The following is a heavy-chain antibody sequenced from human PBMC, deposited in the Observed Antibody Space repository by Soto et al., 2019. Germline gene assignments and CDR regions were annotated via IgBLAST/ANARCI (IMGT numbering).Heavy chain of an antibody. Sequence: GGTLRLSCAASGFTFSNYGMHWVRQAPGKGLEWVAVIWYDGSNEYYADSVRGRFTISRDNSKNTLYLQMNSLRAEDTAVYFCARDPHKTSVTTSFDYWGQGTLVTVSS. D-gene: IGHD4-17*01. V-gene: IGHV3-33*01. CDR2: IWYDGSNE. CDR1: GFTFSNYG. J-gene: IGHJ4*02. CDR3: ARDPHKTSVTTSFDY.